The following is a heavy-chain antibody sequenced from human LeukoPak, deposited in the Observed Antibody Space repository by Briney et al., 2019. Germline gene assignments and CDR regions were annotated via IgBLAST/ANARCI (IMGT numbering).Heavy chain of an antibody. J-gene: IGHJ4*02. CDR2: IVHDGSNK. CDR1: GFTFNSYG. V-gene: IGHV3-30*18. D-gene: IGHD2-15*01. Sequence: PGGSLRLSCAASGFTFNSYGMHWVRQAPGKGLEWVAVIVHDGSNKYYADSVKGRFTISRDNSKNTLYLQMNSLRAEDTAVYYCAKGLPYYFDYWGQGTLVTVSS. CDR3: AKGLPYYFDY.